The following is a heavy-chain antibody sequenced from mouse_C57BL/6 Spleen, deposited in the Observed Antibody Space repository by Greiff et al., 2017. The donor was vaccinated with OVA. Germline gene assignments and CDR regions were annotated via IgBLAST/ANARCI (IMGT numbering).Heavy chain of an antibody. V-gene: IGHV1-76*01. D-gene: IGHD1-1*01. Sequence: VKLQQSGAELVRPGASVKLSCKASGYTFTDYYINWVKQRPGQGLEWIARIYPGSGNTYYNEKFKGKATLTAEKSSSTAYMQLSSLTSEDSAVYFCARSSTVVATGDYWGQGTTLTVSS. CDR2: IYPGSGNT. CDR3: ARSSTVVATGDY. J-gene: IGHJ2*01. CDR1: GYTFTDYY.